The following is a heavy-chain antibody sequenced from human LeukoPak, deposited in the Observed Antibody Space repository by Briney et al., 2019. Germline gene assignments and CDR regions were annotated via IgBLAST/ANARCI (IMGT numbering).Heavy chain of an antibody. CDR3: ARQNRRITIFGVAQYNWFDP. CDR1: GGSFSGYY. V-gene: IGHV4-34*01. Sequence: TSETLSLTCAVYGGSFSGYYWSWIRQPPGKGLEWIGEINHSGSTNHNPSLKSRVTISVDTSKNQFSLKLSSVTAADTAVYYCARQNRRITIFGVAQYNWFDPWGQGTLVTVSS. CDR2: INHSGST. D-gene: IGHD3-3*01. J-gene: IGHJ5*02.